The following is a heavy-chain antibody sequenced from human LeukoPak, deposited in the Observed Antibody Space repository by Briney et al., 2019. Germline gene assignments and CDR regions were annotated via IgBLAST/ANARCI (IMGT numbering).Heavy chain of an antibody. CDR1: GFTFSNAW. Sequence: GGSLRLSCAASGFTFSNAWMSWVRQAPGKGLEGVGRIKSKTDGGTTDYAAPVKGRFTISRDDSKNTLYLQMNSLKPEETVVYYCTTDRTIFGVVGTGGMDVWGQGTPVTVSS. J-gene: IGHJ6*02. V-gene: IGHV3-15*01. CDR3: TTDRTIFGVVGTGGMDV. D-gene: IGHD3-3*01. CDR2: IKSKTDGGTT.